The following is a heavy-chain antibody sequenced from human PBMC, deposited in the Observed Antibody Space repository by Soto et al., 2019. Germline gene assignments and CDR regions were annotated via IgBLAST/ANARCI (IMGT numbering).Heavy chain of an antibody. V-gene: IGHV3-21*01. J-gene: IGHJ5*02. Sequence: GGSLRLSCAVSGFTFSSYAMSWVRQAPGKGLEWVASIGGSGYYTYYADSVKGRFTISGDNADNSLYLHMGSLRAEDTAVYYCARAGGASSGYAQKENGFAPWGQGTLVTVSS. CDR1: GFTFSSYA. CDR2: IGGSGYYT. D-gene: IGHD6-25*01. CDR3: ARAGGASSGYAQKENGFAP.